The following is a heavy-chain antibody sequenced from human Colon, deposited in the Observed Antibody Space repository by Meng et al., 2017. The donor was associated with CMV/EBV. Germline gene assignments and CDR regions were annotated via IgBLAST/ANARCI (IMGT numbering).Heavy chain of an antibody. CDR2: ITWNSETI. D-gene: IGHD1-26*01. J-gene: IGHJ6*02. CDR1: GFTFDDHA. Sequence: GGSLRLSCAASGFTFDDHAMHWVRQVPGKGPEWVAGITWNSETIEYGDSVKGRFTVSRDNAKTALYLPMNSLRAEDTALYYCAKDVGANFFYGLDVWGQGTTVTVSS. CDR3: AKDVGANFFYGLDV. V-gene: IGHV3-9*01.